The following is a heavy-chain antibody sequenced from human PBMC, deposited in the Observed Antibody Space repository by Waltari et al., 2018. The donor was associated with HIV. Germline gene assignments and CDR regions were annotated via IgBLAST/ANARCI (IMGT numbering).Heavy chain of an antibody. CDR1: GFTFTNFW. D-gene: IGHD1-26*01. V-gene: IGHV3-7*01. CDR2: IKDDGSEK. Sequence: EVQLMESGGGLVQSGGSLRPPCSDSGFTFTNFWLSWVRPTPGKGLEWVAYIKDDGSEKYYMGSVKGRFTISRDNAKNSMFLQMNSLRAEDTAVYYCARIGTFPHNYAIDFWGQGTTVTVSS. J-gene: IGHJ6*02. CDR3: ARIGTFPHNYAIDF.